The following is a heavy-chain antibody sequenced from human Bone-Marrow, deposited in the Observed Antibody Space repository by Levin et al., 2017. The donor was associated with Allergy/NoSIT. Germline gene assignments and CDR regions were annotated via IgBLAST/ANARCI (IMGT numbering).Heavy chain of an antibody. CDR3: VRREGECSGGTCYFDH. Sequence: GESLKISCAASGFAFRNYWMHWIRQAPGKGQVWVGRINSDGTTTNYADSVKGRFTISRDNAKNTLYLQMNSLRDEDTAVYFCVRREGECSGGTCYFDHWGPGTLVTVSS. D-gene: IGHD2-15*01. CDR1: GFAFRNYW. J-gene: IGHJ4*02. V-gene: IGHV3-74*01. CDR2: INSDGTTT.